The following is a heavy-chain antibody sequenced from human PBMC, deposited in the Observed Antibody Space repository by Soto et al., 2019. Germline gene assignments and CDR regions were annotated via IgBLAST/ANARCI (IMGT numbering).Heavy chain of an antibody. CDR3: VRVEMATINPYYFDY. V-gene: IGHV3-64D*08. Sequence: GGSLRLSCSASGFTFSSYAMHWVRQAPGKGLEYVSAISSNGGSTYYADSVKGRFTISRDNSKNTLYLQMSSLRAEDTAVYYCVRVEMATINPYYFDYWGQGTLVTVSS. CDR1: GFTFSSYA. J-gene: IGHJ4*02. D-gene: IGHD5-12*01. CDR2: ISSNGGST.